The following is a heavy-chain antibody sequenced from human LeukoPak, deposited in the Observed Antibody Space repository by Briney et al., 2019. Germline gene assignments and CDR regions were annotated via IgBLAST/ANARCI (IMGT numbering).Heavy chain of an antibody. D-gene: IGHD6-19*01. Sequence: SETLSLTCAVYGGSFSDYYWSWIRQPAGKGLEWIGRIYTSGSTNYNPSLKSRVTMSVDTSKNQFSLKLSSVTAADTAVYYCARVYGAGMDYWGQGTLVTVSS. V-gene: IGHV4-59*10. CDR3: ARVYGAGMDY. CDR1: GGSFSDYY. CDR2: IYTSGST. J-gene: IGHJ4*02.